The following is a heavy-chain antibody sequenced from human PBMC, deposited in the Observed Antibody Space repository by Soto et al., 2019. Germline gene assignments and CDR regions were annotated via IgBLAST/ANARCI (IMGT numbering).Heavy chain of an antibody. CDR3: ARDPGYCSSTSCYRYFQH. Sequence: GASVKVSCKASGNTVPNYAIHWVRQAPGQRLEWMGWINAGNGNTKYSQKSQGRVTITADKSTSTAYMELSSLRSEDTAVYYCARDPGYCSSTSCYRYFQHWGQGTLVTVSS. D-gene: IGHD2-2*02. CDR1: GNTVPNYA. CDR2: INAGNGNT. V-gene: IGHV1-3*01. J-gene: IGHJ1*01.